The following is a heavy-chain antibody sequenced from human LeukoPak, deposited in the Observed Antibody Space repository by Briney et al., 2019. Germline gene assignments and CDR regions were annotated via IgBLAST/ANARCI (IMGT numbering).Heavy chain of an antibody. Sequence: SETLSLTCTVSGGSISSGSYYWSWIRQPPGKGLEWIGYIYYSGSTNYNPSLKSRVTISVDTSKNQFSLKLSSVTAADTAVYYCASGYYDILTGYYNPFDYWGQGTLVTVSS. V-gene: IGHV4-61*01. CDR3: ASGYYDILTGYYNPFDY. CDR1: GGSISSGSYY. CDR2: IYYSGST. J-gene: IGHJ4*02. D-gene: IGHD3-9*01.